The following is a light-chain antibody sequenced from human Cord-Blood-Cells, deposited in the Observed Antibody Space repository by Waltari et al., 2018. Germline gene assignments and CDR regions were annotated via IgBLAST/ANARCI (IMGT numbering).Light chain of an antibody. CDR1: RSDVGGSNY. CDR3: SSYTSSSTVV. CDR2: EVS. J-gene: IGLJ2*01. V-gene: IGLV2-14*01. Sequence: QSALTQPASVSGSPGQSITISCTGTRSDVGGSNYVSWYQQHPGKAPKLMIDEVSNRPSGVSNRFSGSKSGNTASLTISGLQAEDEADYYCSSYTSSSTVVFGGGTKLTVL.